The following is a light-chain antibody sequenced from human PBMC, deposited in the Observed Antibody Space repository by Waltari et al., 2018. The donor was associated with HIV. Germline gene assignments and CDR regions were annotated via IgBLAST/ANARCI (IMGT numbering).Light chain of an antibody. V-gene: IGLV1-40*01. CDR2: GSS. CDR1: SSNIGAGYD. J-gene: IGLJ3*02. CDR3: QSYDSSLSGSWV. Sequence: QSVLTQPPSVSGAPGQRVTISCTGSSSNIGAGYDVHWYQQLPGTAPKLLIYGSSNRPSGVPDRFSGSKSGTSASLAITGLQAEDEADYYCQSYDSSLSGSWVFGGGTKLTVL.